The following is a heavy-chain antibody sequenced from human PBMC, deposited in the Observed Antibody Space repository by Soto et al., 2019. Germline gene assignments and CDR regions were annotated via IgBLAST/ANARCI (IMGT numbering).Heavy chain of an antibody. CDR2: IYNSGIT. CDR3: ARGVTVFGLVSRFWFDP. V-gene: IGHV4-30-4*01. D-gene: IGHD3-3*01. J-gene: IGHJ5*02. Sequence: SETLSLTCTVSRXSTSSVDYSWRWVRQSPGKGLEWIGHIYNSGITYYNPSLKSRVVISIDTSRNQFSLRLNSLTAADRAVYFCARGVTVFGLVSRFWFDPWGQGTVVTGSS. CDR1: RXSTSSVDYS.